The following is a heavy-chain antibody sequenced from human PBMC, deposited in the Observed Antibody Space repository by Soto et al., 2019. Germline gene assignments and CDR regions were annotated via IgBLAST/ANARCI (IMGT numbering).Heavy chain of an antibody. V-gene: IGHV3-48*01. CDR1: GFTFSSYS. Sequence: EVQLLESGGGLVQPGGSLRLSCAASGFTFSSYSMNWVRQAPGKGLEWVSYISSSSSTIYYADSVKGRFTISRDNAKNSLYLQMNSLRTEDAAVYYCARDSSYYDIFKYWGQGTLVTVSS. J-gene: IGHJ4*02. CDR3: ARDSSYYDIFKY. CDR2: ISSSSSTI. D-gene: IGHD3-9*01.